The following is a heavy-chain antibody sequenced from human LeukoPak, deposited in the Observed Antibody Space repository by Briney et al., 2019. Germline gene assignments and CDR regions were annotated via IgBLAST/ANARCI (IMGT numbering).Heavy chain of an antibody. CDR2: ISGSGGST. Sequence: GGSLRLSCAASGFTFSSYAMSWVRQAPGKGLEWVSAISGSGGSTYYADSVKGRFTISRDNSKNTLYLQMNSLRAEDTAVYYCARDRGGSYGPFDYFAYWGQGTLVTVSS. D-gene: IGHD5-18*01. CDR3: ARDRGGSYGPFDYFAY. J-gene: IGHJ4*02. CDR1: GFTFSSYA. V-gene: IGHV3-23*01.